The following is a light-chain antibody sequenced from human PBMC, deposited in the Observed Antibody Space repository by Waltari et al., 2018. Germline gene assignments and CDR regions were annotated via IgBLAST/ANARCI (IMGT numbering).Light chain of an antibody. CDR3: SSFSSSTAGI. CDR1: SSDIGAFNF. CDR2: AVS. Sequence: QSGLTQPASVSGSPGQSITISCAATSSDIGAFNFISWYQQRPGKAPELLVYAVSPRPSGVSTRFSGSKSDNTAALTISGLQAEDEAVYYCSSFSSSTAGIFGGGTKVTVL. J-gene: IGLJ2*01. V-gene: IGLV2-14*01.